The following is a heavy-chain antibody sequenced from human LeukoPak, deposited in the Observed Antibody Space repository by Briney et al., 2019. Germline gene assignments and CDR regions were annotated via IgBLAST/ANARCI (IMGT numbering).Heavy chain of an antibody. D-gene: IGHD1-1*01. J-gene: IGHJ4*02. V-gene: IGHV4-34*01. Sequence: IGEINHSGSTNYNPSLKSRVTISVDTSKNQFSLKLSSVTAADTAVYYCARIEGTTRGDYWGQGTLVTVSS. CDR2: INHSGST. CDR3: ARIEGTTRGDY.